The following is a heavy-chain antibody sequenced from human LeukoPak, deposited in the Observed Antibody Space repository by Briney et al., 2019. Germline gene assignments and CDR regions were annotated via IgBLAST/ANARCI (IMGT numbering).Heavy chain of an antibody. Sequence: GGSLRLSCAASGFTVSSNYMSWVRQAPGKGLEWVSGIYTGGNTYHADSVKGRFTISRDNSKNTLNLQMNNLRAEDTAVYYCARLTVGTIPSWGQGTLVTVSS. CDR2: IYTGGNT. CDR1: GFTVSSNY. CDR3: ARLTVGTIPS. V-gene: IGHV3-53*01. J-gene: IGHJ5*02. D-gene: IGHD5-12*01.